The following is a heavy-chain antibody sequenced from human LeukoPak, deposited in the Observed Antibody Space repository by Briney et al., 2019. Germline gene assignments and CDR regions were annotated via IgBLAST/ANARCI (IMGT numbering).Heavy chain of an antibody. CDR3: ARDGSYDSSGYYYGFYFDY. V-gene: IGHV1-69*05. Sequence: SVKVSFKASGGTFSSYAISWVRQAPGQGLEWMGRIIPIFGTANYAQKFQGRVTITTDESTSTAYMELSSLRSEDTAVYYCARDGSYDSSGYYYGFYFDYWGQGTLVTVSS. D-gene: IGHD3-22*01. CDR2: IIPIFGTA. J-gene: IGHJ4*02. CDR1: GGTFSSYA.